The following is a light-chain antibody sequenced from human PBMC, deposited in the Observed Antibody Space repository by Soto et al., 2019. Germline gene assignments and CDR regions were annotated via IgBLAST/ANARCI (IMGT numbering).Light chain of an antibody. J-gene: IGLJ1*01. Sequence: QSALTQPASVSGSPGQSITISCTGTSSDVGGYNYVSWYQHHPGKAPKLMIYDVSNRPSGVSNRFSGSKSGNTASLTISGLQPEDEADCYCCSYTTSNTRQIVFGTGTKLTVL. CDR2: DVS. CDR3: CSYTTSNTRQIV. V-gene: IGLV2-14*03. CDR1: SSDVGGYNY.